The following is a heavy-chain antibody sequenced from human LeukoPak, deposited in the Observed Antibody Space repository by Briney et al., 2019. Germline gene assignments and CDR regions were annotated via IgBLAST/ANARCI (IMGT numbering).Heavy chain of an antibody. Sequence: SETLSLTCTVSGGSISSSSYYWGWIRQPPGKGLEWIGSIYYSGSTYYNPSLKSRVTISVDTSKNQFSLQLNSVTPEDTAVYYCARGSYGHRLHALQWFDPWGQGTLVTVSS. D-gene: IGHD5-18*01. V-gene: IGHV4-39*01. CDR3: ARGSYGHRLHALQWFDP. CDR2: IYYSGST. CDR1: GGSISSSSYY. J-gene: IGHJ5*02.